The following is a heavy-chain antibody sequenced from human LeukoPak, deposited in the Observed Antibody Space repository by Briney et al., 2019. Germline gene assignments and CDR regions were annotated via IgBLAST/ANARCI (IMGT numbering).Heavy chain of an antibody. CDR2: LFPGDSDT. D-gene: IGHD6-13*01. CDR3: AKSSFRGAIAAAGVDY. CDR1: VHRFTPNG. Sequence: GESLKISCKASVHRFTPNGLGGARQMPGQGLEGMGLLFPGDSDTRYSPSFQGQVTISADKSISTAYLQWRSLKASDTAIYYCAKSSFRGAIAAAGVDYWGQGTLVTVSS. V-gene: IGHV5-51*01. J-gene: IGHJ4*02.